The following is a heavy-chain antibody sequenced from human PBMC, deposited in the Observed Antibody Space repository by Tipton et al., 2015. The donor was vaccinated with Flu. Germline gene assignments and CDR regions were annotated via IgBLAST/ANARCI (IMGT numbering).Heavy chain of an antibody. CDR3: AAAVAAYAFDI. J-gene: IGHJ3*02. V-gene: IGHV5-51*03. CDR1: GYSFTTYW. Sequence: QLVQSGAEMKKPGESLKTSCKGSGYSFTTYWIHWVRQMPGKELEWMGSIFPGNSDTRYSPSFQGQVTMSADKSISTAYLQWSRLTASDTGMYYCAAAVAAYAFDIWGQGTMVTVSS. CDR2: IFPGNSDT. D-gene: IGHD6-19*01.